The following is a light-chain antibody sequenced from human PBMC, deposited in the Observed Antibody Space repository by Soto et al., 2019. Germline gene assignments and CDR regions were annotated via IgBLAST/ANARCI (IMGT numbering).Light chain of an antibody. J-gene: IGLJ2*01. CDR1: TGAVTSDSY. CDR3: LLYSGRAQV. Sequence: CASSTGAVTSDSYPNWIQQKPGQAPRGLIHSTDKKHSWTPARFSGSLLGGKAALTLSGVQPEDEADYYCLLYSGRAQVFGGGT. V-gene: IGLV7-43*01. CDR2: STD.